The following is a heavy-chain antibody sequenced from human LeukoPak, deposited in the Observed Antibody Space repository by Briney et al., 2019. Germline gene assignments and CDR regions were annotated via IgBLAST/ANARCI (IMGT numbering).Heavy chain of an antibody. J-gene: IGHJ6*03. CDR2: IIPIFGTA. V-gene: IGHV1-69*05. CDR3: ARALRIAARPEYYYYMDV. Sequence: SVTVSCKASGGTFSSYAISWVRQAPGQGLEWMGGIIPIFGTANYAQTFQGRVTITTDESTSTAYMELSSLRSEDTAVYYCARALRIAARPEYYYYMDVWGKGTTVTVSS. CDR1: GGTFSSYA. D-gene: IGHD6-6*01.